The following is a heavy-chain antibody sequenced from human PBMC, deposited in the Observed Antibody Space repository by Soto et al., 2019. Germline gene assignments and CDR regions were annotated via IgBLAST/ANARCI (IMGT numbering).Heavy chain of an antibody. CDR2: IYYSGST. CDR1: GGSISSSSYY. CDR3: ARIGGLLAYCNVGY. J-gene: IGHJ4*02. V-gene: IGHV4-39*01. D-gene: IGHD2-15*01. Sequence: SETLSLTCTVSGGSISSSSYYWGWIRQPPGKGLEWIGSIYYSGSTYYNPSLKSRVTISVDTSKNQFSLKLSSVPAADTAVYYSARIGGLLAYCNVGYWGQGNLVTVSS.